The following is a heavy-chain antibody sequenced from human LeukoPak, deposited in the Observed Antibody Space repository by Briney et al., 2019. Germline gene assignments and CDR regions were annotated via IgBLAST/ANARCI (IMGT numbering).Heavy chain of an antibody. CDR1: GYTFTSYY. CDR2: INPSGGST. Sequence: ASVNVSCKASGYTFTSYYMHWVRQAPGQGLEWMGIINPSGGSTSYAQKFQGRVTMTRDTSTSTVYMELSSLRSEDTAVYYCARAPGGGTFDYWGQGTLVTVSS. J-gene: IGHJ4*02. V-gene: IGHV1-46*01. CDR3: ARAPGGGTFDY. D-gene: IGHD2-15*01.